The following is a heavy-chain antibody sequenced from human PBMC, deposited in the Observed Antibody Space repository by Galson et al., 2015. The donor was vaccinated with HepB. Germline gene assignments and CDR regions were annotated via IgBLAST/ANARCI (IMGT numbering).Heavy chain of an antibody. Sequence: SLRLSCAAAGFTVSSNYMSWVRQAPGKGLEWVSVIYRGGRINYADSVKGRFTISRDNSKNTLYLQMNSLRAEDTAVYYCARGGSGYGTFDYWGQGTLVTVSS. CDR1: GFTVSSNY. V-gene: IGHV3-53*01. CDR3: ARGGSGYGTFDY. CDR2: IYRGGRI. D-gene: IGHD5-12*01. J-gene: IGHJ4*02.